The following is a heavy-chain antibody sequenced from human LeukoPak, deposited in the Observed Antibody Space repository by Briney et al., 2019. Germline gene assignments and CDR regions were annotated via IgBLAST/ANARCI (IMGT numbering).Heavy chain of an antibody. CDR3: ARHTGYCSGGSCYGDF. CDR2: IYPRDSDT. V-gene: IGHV5-51*01. D-gene: IGHD2-15*01. CDR1: GYNFATSW. J-gene: IGHJ4*02. Sequence: GESLKISCKGSGYNFATSWIGWVRQLPGKGLEWMGAIYPRDSDTRYSPSFQGQVTISADKSIRTAYLQWSSLKASDTAMYYCARHTGYCSGGSCYGDFWGQGTLVTVSS.